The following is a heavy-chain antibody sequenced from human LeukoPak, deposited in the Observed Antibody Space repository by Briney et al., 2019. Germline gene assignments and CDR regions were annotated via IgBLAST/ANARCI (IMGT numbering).Heavy chain of an antibody. CDR3: ARDEEEYCSGGSCSSFRY. D-gene: IGHD2-15*01. CDR2: ISSSSYI. CDR1: GFTFSSYS. V-gene: IGHV3-21*01. Sequence: GGSLRLSCAASGFTFSSYSMNWVRQAPGKGLEWVSSISSSSYIYYADSVKGRFTISRDNAKNSLYLQMNSLRAEDTAVYYCARDEEEYCSGGSCSSFRYWGQGTLVTISS. J-gene: IGHJ4*02.